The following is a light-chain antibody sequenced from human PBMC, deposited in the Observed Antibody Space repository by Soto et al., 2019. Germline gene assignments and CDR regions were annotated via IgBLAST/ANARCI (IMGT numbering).Light chain of an antibody. CDR2: KAP. CDR1: QTISSR. J-gene: IGKJ1*01. Sequence: DIQITQSPSTLSGSVGDRVTITCRGSQTISSRLAWYPQKPGKAAKLLIYKAPTLKSGVPSRFSGSGSGTEFTLTISSLQPDDFATDYCQHYNSYSEAFGQGTKVDIK. CDR3: QHYNSYSEA. V-gene: IGKV1-5*03.